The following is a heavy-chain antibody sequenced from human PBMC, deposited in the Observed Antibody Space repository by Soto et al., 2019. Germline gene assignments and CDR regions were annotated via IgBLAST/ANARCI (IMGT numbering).Heavy chain of an antibody. CDR1: GFTFSSYA. J-gene: IGHJ6*02. V-gene: IGHV3-23*01. D-gene: IGHD3-22*01. Sequence: GGSLRLSCAASGFTFSSYAMSWVRQAPGKGLEWVSAISGSGGSTYYADSVKGRFTISRDNSKNTLYLQMNSLRAEDTAVYYCAKAHYYDSSGYYYRGGRYYYYGMDVWGQGTTVTVSS. CDR3: AKAHYYDSSGYYYRGGRYYYYGMDV. CDR2: ISGSGGST.